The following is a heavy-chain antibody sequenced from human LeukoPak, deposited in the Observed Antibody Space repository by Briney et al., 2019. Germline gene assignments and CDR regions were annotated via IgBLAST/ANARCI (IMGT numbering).Heavy chain of an antibody. Sequence: PGGSLRLSCAASGFTFSRYYMGWARQAPGKGLEWVANIKEDGSEKYFVDSVKGRFTISRDNAKNSMYLQMNSPRVEDTAVYYCARDAMRGGDFDYWGQGTLVTVSS. CDR3: ARDAMRGGDFDY. J-gene: IGHJ4*02. V-gene: IGHV3-7*01. CDR2: IKEDGSEK. CDR1: GFTFSRYY. D-gene: IGHD3-16*01.